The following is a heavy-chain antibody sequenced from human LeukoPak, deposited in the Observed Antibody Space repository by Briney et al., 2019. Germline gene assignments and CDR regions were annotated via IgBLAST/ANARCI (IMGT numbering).Heavy chain of an antibody. CDR2: ISGSGGST. V-gene: IGHV3-23*01. CDR1: GFTFSSYA. CDR3: AKGSTVVTPGSWFDP. D-gene: IGHD4-23*01. J-gene: IGHJ5*02. Sequence: GASLRLSCAASGFTFSSYAMSWVRQAPGKGLEWVSAISGSGGSTYCADSAKGRFTISRDNSKNTLYLQMNSLRAEDTAVYYCAKGSTVVTPGSWFDPWGQGTLVTVSS.